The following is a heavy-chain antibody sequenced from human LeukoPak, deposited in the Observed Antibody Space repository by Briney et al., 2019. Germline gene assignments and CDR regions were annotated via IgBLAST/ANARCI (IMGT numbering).Heavy chain of an antibody. V-gene: IGHV4-59*01. D-gene: IGHD3-22*01. CDR1: GGSISSYY. Sequence: SETLSLTCTVSGGSISSYYWSWIRQPPGKGLEWIGYINYTGSTNYTPSLKSRVTISVDTSKNQFSLKLSSVTAADTAVYYCARGSGYRHYYYYYGMDVWGQGTTVTVSS. J-gene: IGHJ6*02. CDR2: INYTGST. CDR3: ARGSGYRHYYYYYGMDV.